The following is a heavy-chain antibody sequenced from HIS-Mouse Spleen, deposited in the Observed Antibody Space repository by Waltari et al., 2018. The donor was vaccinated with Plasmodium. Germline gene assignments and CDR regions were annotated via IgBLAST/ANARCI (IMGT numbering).Heavy chain of an antibody. V-gene: IGHV1-2*02. CDR2: INPNSGGT. CDR1: GYTFPASY. J-gene: IGHJ4*02. CDR3: ARDLAAAGHFDY. D-gene: IGHD6-13*01. Sequence: QVQLVQSGAEVKKPGASVTVSSQPSGYTFPASYMPRVRQAPGQGLEWMGWINPNSGGTNYAQKFQGRVTMTRDTSISTAYMELSRLRSDDTAVYYCARDLAAAGHFDYWGQGTLVTVSS.